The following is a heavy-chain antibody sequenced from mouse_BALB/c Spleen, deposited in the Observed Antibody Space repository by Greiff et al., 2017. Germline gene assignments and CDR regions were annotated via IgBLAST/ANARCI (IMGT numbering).Heavy chain of an antibody. D-gene: IGHD3-1*01. J-gene: IGHJ3*01. V-gene: IGHV1-7*01. CDR2: INPSTGYT. Sequence: VKLLESGAELAKPGASVKMSCKASGYTFTSYWMHWVKQRPGQGLEWIGYINPSTGYTEYNQKFKDKATLTADKSSSTAYMQLSSLTSEDSAVYYCASTARATYAYWGQGTLVTVSA. CDR3: ASTARATYAY. CDR1: GYTFTSYW.